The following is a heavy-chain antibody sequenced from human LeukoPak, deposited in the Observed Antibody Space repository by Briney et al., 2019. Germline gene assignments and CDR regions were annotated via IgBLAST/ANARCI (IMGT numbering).Heavy chain of an antibody. D-gene: IGHD3-9*01. CDR3: ARGERILTGYSYDY. V-gene: IGHV1-2*02. CDR1: GYTFTCYY. Sequence: ASVKVSCKASGYTFTCYYMHWVRQAPGQGLEWMGWINPNSGGTNYAQKFQGRVTMTRDTSISTAYMELSRLRSDDTAVYYCARGERILTGYSYDYWGQGTLVTVSS. J-gene: IGHJ4*02. CDR2: INPNSGGT.